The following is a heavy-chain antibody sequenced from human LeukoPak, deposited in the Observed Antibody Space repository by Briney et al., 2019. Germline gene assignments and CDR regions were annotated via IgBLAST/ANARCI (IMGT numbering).Heavy chain of an antibody. V-gene: IGHV1-69*05. CDR3: AREVSGSGNNWFDP. Sequence: ASVKVSCKASGGTFSSYAISWVRQAPGQGLEWMGRIIPIFGTANYAQKFQGRVTITTDESTSTAYMELSSLRSEDTAVYYCAREVSGSGNNWFDPWGQGTLVTVSS. D-gene: IGHD3-10*01. CDR1: GGTFSSYA. CDR2: IIPIFGTA. J-gene: IGHJ5*02.